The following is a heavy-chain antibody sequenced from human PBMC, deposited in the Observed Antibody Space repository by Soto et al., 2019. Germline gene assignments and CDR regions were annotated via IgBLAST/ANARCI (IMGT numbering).Heavy chain of an antibody. CDR3: AKAPGYTYSSFDP. CDR1: GFTFSDYS. V-gene: IGHV3-30*04. Sequence: ESGGGVVQPGGSLRLPCAASGFTFSDYSFHWVRQAPGKGLEWVAVISYSGSNKYFADSVKGRFTISRDNPKNTLYLQMNSLRVEDTAIYYCAKAPGYTYSSFDPWGQGTLVAVSS. CDR2: ISYSGSNK. D-gene: IGHD2-21*01. J-gene: IGHJ5*02.